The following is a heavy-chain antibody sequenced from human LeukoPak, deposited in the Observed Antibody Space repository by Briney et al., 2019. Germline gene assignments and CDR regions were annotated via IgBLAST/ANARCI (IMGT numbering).Heavy chain of an antibody. Sequence: GASVKVSCKASGYTFTSYYMHWVRQAPGQGLEWMGIINPSGGSTSYAQKFQGRVTMTRDTSTSTVYMELSSLRSEDTAVYYCARGGYSGIYSDSYYYGMDVWGQGTTVTVSS. V-gene: IGHV1-46*01. CDR1: GYTFTSYY. CDR2: INPSGGST. CDR3: ARGGYSGIYSDSYYYGMDV. J-gene: IGHJ6*02. D-gene: IGHD1-26*01.